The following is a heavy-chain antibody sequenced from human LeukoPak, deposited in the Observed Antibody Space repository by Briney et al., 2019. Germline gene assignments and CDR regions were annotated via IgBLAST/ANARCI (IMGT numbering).Heavy chain of an antibody. V-gene: IGHV3-23*01. CDR3: AKTRGSGPFDY. CDR1: GFTFSSYA. D-gene: IGHD3-10*01. Sequence: GGSLRLSCAASGFTFSSYAMGWVRQAPGKGLEWVSAISGSGGSTYYADSVKGRFTISRDNAKNSLYLQMNNLRAEDTAVYYCAKTRGSGPFDYWGQGTLVTVSS. CDR2: ISGSGGST. J-gene: IGHJ4*02.